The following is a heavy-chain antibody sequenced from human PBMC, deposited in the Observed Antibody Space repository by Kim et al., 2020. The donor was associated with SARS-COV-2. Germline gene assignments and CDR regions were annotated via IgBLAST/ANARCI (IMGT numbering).Heavy chain of an antibody. V-gene: IGHV6-1*01. CDR2: TRYRSKWFS. D-gene: IGHD3-10*01. Sequence: SQTLSLTCAISGDSVSSNSATWNWIRRSPSRGLEWLGRTRYRSKWFSEYAVSVKSRITINADTSQNQFSQQLNSVTPEDKGVYYCARQGGARQVASSYKFGLDVWGQGTTVTVSS. CDR3: ARQGGARQVASSYKFGLDV. CDR1: GDSVSSNSAT. J-gene: IGHJ6*02.